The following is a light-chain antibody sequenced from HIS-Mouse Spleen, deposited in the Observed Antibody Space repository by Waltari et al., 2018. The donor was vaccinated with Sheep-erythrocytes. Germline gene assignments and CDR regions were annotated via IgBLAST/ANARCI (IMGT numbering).Light chain of an antibody. CDR3: CSYAGSSTPWV. CDR1: SSDVGSYNL. Sequence: QSALTLPASVSVSPGQSITISCTRTSSDVGSYNLISWYQKHPGKAPKPMIYEGSKRPSGVSNRFSGSKSGNTASLTISGLQAEDEADYYCCSYAGSSTPWVFGGGTKLTVL. J-gene: IGLJ3*02. V-gene: IGLV2-23*01. CDR2: EGS.